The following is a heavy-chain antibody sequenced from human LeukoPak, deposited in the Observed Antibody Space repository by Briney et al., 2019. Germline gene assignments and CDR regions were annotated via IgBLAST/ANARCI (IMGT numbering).Heavy chain of an antibody. D-gene: IGHD6-19*01. CDR3: AKAVEKAVAGYINDAFDI. J-gene: IGHJ3*02. Sequence: GGSLRLSCAASGFTFDDYAMHWVRQAPGKGLEWVSGISWNSGSIGYADSVKGRFTIFRDNAKNSLYLQMNSLRAEDTALYYCAKAVEKAVAGYINDAFDIWGQGTMVTVSS. CDR1: GFTFDDYA. V-gene: IGHV3-9*01. CDR2: ISWNSGSI.